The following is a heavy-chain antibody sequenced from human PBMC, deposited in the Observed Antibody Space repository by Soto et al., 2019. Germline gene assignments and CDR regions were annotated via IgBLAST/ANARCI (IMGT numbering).Heavy chain of an antibody. J-gene: IGHJ4*02. CDR3: AREVSDPVRLDY. CDR2: IEYDGSEK. CDR1: GFTFSSYG. V-gene: IGHV3-33*01. Sequence: QPGGSLRLSCAASGFTFSSYGMHWVRQPPGKGLEWVAVIEYDGSEKKYVDSVEGRFFISRDNSKNTMYLQMNSLRAEDTAVYFCAREVSDPVRLDYWGQGTLVTVSS.